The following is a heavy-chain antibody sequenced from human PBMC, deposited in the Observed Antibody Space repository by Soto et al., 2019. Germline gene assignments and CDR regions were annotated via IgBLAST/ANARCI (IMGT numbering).Heavy chain of an antibody. CDR2: IYYSGST. CDR1: GGSISSYY. J-gene: IGHJ5*02. D-gene: IGHD6-13*01. Sequence: SETLSLTCTVSGGSISSYYWSWIRQPPGKGLEWIGYIYYSGSTNYNPSLKSRVTISVDTSKNQFSLKLSSVTAADTAVYYCARDLGAQQLVKAYNWFDPWGQGTLVTVS. V-gene: IGHV4-59*01. CDR3: ARDLGAQQLVKAYNWFDP.